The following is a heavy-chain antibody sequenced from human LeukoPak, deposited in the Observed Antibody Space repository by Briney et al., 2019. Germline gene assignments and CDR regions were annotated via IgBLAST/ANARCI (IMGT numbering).Heavy chain of an antibody. Sequence: PGGSLRLSCAASGFTFSTYDMHWVRQATGKGLEWVSAIDTTGDTYYPGSVKGRFTISRENAKNSLYLQMNRLRAEDTAVYYCVKGGYIFDYWGQGTLVTVSS. CDR2: IDTTGDT. CDR3: VKGGYIFDY. CDR1: GFTFSTYD. V-gene: IGHV3-13*01. J-gene: IGHJ4*02. D-gene: IGHD5-12*01.